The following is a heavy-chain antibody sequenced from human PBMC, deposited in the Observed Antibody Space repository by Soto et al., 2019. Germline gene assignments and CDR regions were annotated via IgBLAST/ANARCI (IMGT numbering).Heavy chain of an antibody. CDR3: AKGGTPIDY. D-gene: IGHD3-16*01. CDR2: ISFDGNNE. V-gene: IGHV3-30-3*01. J-gene: IGHJ4*02. CDR1: GFTFSSYA. Sequence: GGSLRLSCAGSGFTFSSYAMHWVRQAPGKGLEWVAVISFDGNNEYYADSVKGRFTISRDSSKNTLFLQMNSLRPEDTAVYYCAKGGTPIDYWGQGTLVTVSS.